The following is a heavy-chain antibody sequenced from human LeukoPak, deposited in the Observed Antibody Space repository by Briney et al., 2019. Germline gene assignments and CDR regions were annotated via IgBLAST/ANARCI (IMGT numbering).Heavy chain of an antibody. Sequence: PGGSLRLSCAGSGFTFSTYVIHWVRQTPGKGLEWAALISYDGNSKYYADSVKGRFTISRDNSKNTVYLQMGSLRPADTAVYYCARVIISTKYYSGLDVWGQGTTVTVSS. CDR2: ISYDGNSK. CDR1: GFTFSTYV. D-gene: IGHD2/OR15-2a*01. V-gene: IGHV3-30*03. CDR3: ARVIISTKYYSGLDV. J-gene: IGHJ6*02.